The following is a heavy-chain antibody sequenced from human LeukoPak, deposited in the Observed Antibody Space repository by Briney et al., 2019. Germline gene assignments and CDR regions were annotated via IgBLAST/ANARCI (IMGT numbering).Heavy chain of an antibody. J-gene: IGHJ4*02. D-gene: IGHD2-2*01. CDR1: GFTFSSYW. CDR2: INSDGSST. CDR3: AEDLYCSSISCYGSIDY. Sequence: GGSLRLSCGASGFTFSSYWMHWVRQAPGKGLVWVSRINSDGSSTSNADSVKGRFTISRDNAMNTLYLQMNSLRADDTAVYYCAEDLYCSSISCYGSIDYWGQGTLVTVSS. V-gene: IGHV3-74*01.